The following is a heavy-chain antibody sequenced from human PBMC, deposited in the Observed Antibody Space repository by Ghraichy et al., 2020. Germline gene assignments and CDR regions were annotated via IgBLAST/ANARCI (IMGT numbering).Heavy chain of an antibody. V-gene: IGHV4-61*02. CDR3: ARDPAYYYDNSGYFDY. D-gene: IGHD3-22*01. J-gene: IGHJ4*02. CDR2: IYTSGST. CDR1: GGSISSGSYY. Sequence: SETLSLTCTVSGGSISSGSYYWNWVRQPAGKGLEWIGRIYTSGSTNYNPSLKSRVTISLDTSKNQFSLKMSSVTAADTAVYYCARDPAYYYDNSGYFDYWGQGTLVTVS.